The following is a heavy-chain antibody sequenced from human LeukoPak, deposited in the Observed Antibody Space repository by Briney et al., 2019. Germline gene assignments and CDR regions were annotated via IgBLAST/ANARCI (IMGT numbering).Heavy chain of an antibody. D-gene: IGHD2-15*01. J-gene: IGHJ4*02. CDR2: IYSSGST. Sequence: KPSETLSLTCTVSGGSIISYYWNWIRQPAGKGLEWIGRIYSSGSTNYNPSLKSRVTMSVDTSKNQFSLKLSSVTAADTAVYYCARVPFLGYCSGGSCHEAFDYWGQGTLVTVSS. V-gene: IGHV4-4*07. CDR3: ARVPFLGYCSGGSCHEAFDY. CDR1: GGSIISYY.